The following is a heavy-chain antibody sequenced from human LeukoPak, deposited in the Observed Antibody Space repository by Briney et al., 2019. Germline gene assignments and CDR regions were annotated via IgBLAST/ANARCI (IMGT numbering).Heavy chain of an antibody. Sequence: SVKVSCKASGYTFIDYYMHWVRQAPGQGLEWMGGIIPIFGTANYAQKFQGRVTITADESTSTAYMELSSLRSEDTAVYYCARDQESYSTYYYDSSGYNHRYFDYWGQGTLVTVSS. CDR3: ARDQESYSTYYYDSSGYNHRYFDY. CDR2: IIPIFGTA. J-gene: IGHJ4*02. V-gene: IGHV1-69*13. D-gene: IGHD3-22*01. CDR1: GYTFIDYY.